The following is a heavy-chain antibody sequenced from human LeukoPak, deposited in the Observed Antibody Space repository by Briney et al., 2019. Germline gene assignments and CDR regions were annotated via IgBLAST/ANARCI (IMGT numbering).Heavy chain of an antibody. J-gene: IGHJ4*02. D-gene: IGHD3-22*01. Sequence: PGGSLRLSCAASGFIFSNYAIHWVRQAPGKGLEWVAAVSYDGNLQHYADAVKGRFTISRDNSKNTLYLQMGSLRAEDMAVYYCARVPAWMGYDSSGYFDYWGQGTLVTVSS. CDR1: GFIFSNYA. V-gene: IGHV3-30*03. CDR2: VSYDGNLQ. CDR3: ARVPAWMGYDSSGYFDY.